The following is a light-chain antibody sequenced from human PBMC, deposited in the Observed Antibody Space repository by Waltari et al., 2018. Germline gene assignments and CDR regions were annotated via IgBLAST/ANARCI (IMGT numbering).Light chain of an antibody. V-gene: IGKV1-39*01. CDR1: QNIGKY. Sequence: DIQMTQSPSSLSASVGDRVTITCRARQNIGKYLNWYQHKPGKAPKLMIYDASSLLSGVPSRFSGSGSGTDFTFTISSLQPEDFATYYCQQSSSTPQSTFGQGTRLEIK. CDR2: DAS. J-gene: IGKJ5*01. CDR3: QQSSSTPQST.